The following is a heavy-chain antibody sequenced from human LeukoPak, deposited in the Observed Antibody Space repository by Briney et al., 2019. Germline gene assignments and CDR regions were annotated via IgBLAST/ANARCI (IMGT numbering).Heavy chain of an antibody. Sequence: PSETLSLTCTVSGGSISSGDYYWSWIRQPPGKGLEWIGYIYYSGSTYYNPSLKSRVTISVDTSKNQFSLKLSSVTAADTAVYYCARMENYYDSSGYFYYFDYWGQGTLVTVSS. D-gene: IGHD3-22*01. CDR2: IYYSGST. J-gene: IGHJ4*02. V-gene: IGHV4-30-4*01. CDR3: ARMENYYDSSGYFYYFDY. CDR1: GGSISSGDYY.